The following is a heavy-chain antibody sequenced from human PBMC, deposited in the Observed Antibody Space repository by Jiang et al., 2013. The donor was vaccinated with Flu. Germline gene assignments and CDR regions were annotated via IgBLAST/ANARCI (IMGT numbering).Heavy chain of an antibody. CDR3: ARHENGPDSIAAQVPFDY. V-gene: IGHV4-39*01. Sequence: PGLVKPSETLSSPALSLVAPFSSSSYYWGWIRQPPGKGLEWIGSIYYSGSTYYNPSLKSRVTISVDTSKNQFSLKLSSVTAADTAVYYCARHENGPDSIAAQVPFDYWGQGTLVTVSS. CDR1: VAPFSSSSYY. CDR2: IYYSGST. D-gene: IGHD6-6*01. J-gene: IGHJ4*02.